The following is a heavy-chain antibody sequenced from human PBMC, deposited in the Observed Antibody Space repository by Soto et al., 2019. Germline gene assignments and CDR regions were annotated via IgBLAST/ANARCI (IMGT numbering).Heavy chain of an antibody. V-gene: IGHV3-23*01. Sequence: EVQLLESGGGLVQPGGSLRLSCAASGFTFSSYAMNWVGQAPGKGLEWVSVISGSDGSTYYADSVKGRFTISRDNSKNTLTLQMHSLRAEDTAVYYCARRSSSWYFDYWGQGTLVTVSS. CDR2: ISGSDGST. D-gene: IGHD6-13*01. CDR3: ARRSSSWYFDY. CDR1: GFTFSSYA. J-gene: IGHJ4*02.